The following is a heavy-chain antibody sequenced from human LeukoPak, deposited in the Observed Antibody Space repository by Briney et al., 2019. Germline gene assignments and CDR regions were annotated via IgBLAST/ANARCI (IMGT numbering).Heavy chain of an antibody. D-gene: IGHD6-13*01. CDR2: INTNTGNP. Sequence: GASVKVSCKASGYTFTSYYMHWVRQAPGQGLEWMGWINTNTGNPTYAQGFTGRFVFSLDTSVSTAYLQISSLKAEDTAVYYCARGQGSSWYGDEDWFDPWGQGTLVTVSS. J-gene: IGHJ5*02. CDR3: ARGQGSSWYGDEDWFDP. V-gene: IGHV7-4-1*02. CDR1: GYTFTSYY.